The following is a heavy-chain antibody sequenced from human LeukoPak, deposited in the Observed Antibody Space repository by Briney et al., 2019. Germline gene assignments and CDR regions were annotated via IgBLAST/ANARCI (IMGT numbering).Heavy chain of an antibody. Sequence: GGSLRLSCAASGFTFSSYEMNWVRQAPGKGLEWVSYISSSGSTIYYADSVKGRFTISRDNAKNTLYLQMNSLRAEDTAVYYCAKSWDYYDSSGPIDYWGQGTLVTVSS. J-gene: IGHJ4*02. V-gene: IGHV3-48*03. CDR2: ISSSGSTI. CDR3: AKSWDYYDSSGPIDY. CDR1: GFTFSSYE. D-gene: IGHD3-22*01.